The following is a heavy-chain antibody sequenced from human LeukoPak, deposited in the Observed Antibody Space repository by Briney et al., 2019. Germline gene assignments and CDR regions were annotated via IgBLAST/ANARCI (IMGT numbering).Heavy chain of an antibody. V-gene: IGHV5-51*01. J-gene: IGHJ3*02. CDR2: IYPGDSDT. Sequence: GASLQISCKGSGYSFTSYWIGWVRQLPGKGLEWMGIIYPGDSDTRYSPSFQGQVTISADKSISTAYLQWSSLKASDTAMYYCARPRSDDDAIDAFDIWGQGTMVTVSS. CDR1: GYSFTSYW. CDR3: ARPRSDDDAIDAFDI. D-gene: IGHD3-16*01.